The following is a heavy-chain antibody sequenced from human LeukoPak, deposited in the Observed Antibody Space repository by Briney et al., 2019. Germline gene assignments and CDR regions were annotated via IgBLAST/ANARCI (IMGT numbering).Heavy chain of an antibody. J-gene: IGHJ4*02. CDR1: GFTFSSYA. D-gene: IGHD6-19*01. CDR2: ISSHNTHI. CDR3: VREAYEAGTLWYFDY. Sequence: PGGSLRLSCAASGFTFSSYAMHWIRQTPGKGLEWVSSISSHNTHIYYADSVKGRFIISRDNGDNSVFLEMNSLTADDTAIYYCVREAYEAGTLWYFDYWGQGALVIVSS. V-gene: IGHV3-21*06.